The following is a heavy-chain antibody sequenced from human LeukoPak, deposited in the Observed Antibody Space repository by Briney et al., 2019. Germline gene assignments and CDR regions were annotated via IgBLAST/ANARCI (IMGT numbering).Heavy chain of an antibody. J-gene: IGHJ4*02. CDR3: ARHHSGYDFSFDY. D-gene: IGHD5-12*01. CDR2: IYYSGST. CDR1: GGSISSGDYY. Sequence: SETLSLTCAVSGGSISSGDYYWSWIRQPPGMGLEWIGYIYYSGSTYYNPSLKSRVTISVDTSKNQFSLKLSSVTAADTAVYYCARHHSGYDFSFDYWGQGTLVAVSS. V-gene: IGHV4-30-4*08.